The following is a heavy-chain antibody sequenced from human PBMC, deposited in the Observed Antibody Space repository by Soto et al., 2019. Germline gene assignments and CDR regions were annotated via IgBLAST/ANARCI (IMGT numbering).Heavy chain of an antibody. J-gene: IGHJ3*02. D-gene: IGHD2-21*02. CDR1: GFTFSSYG. Sequence: GGSLRLSCAASGFTFSSYGMHWVRQAPGKGLEWVAVISYDGSNKDYADSVKGRFTISRDNSKNTLYLQMNSLRAEDTAVYYCAKTSYCGGDCYDAFDIWGQGTMVTVSS. CDR2: ISYDGSNK. V-gene: IGHV3-30*18. CDR3: AKTSYCGGDCYDAFDI.